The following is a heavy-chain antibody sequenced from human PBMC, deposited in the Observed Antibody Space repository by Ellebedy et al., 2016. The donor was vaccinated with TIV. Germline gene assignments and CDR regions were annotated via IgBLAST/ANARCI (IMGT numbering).Heavy chain of an antibody. CDR3: ARGSTGDRIGY. CDR2: IKYDGSEK. D-gene: IGHD7-27*01. V-gene: IGHV3-7*02. CDR1: GFTFSKYW. J-gene: IGHJ4*02. Sequence: PGGSLRLSCAASGFTFSKYWMTWVRQAPGKGLEWVANIKYDGSEKYYGDSVKGRFTISRDNGNNSLYLQMNSLRAEDTAVYYCARGSTGDRIGYWGQGTLVTVSS.